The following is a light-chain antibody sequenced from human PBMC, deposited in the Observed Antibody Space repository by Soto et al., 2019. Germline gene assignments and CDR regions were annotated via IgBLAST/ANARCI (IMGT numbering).Light chain of an antibody. Sequence: VLTQSPATLSLSPGERATLSCRASQSVSSYLAWYQQKPGQPPRLLIYGASNRSTGTPARFSGSWSGTDFTLTISSLEPEDFAVYYCLPRSNWPPFTFCPGTKVEIK. CDR3: LPRSNWPPFT. CDR1: QSVSSY. V-gene: IGKV3-11*01. J-gene: IGKJ3*01. CDR2: GAS.